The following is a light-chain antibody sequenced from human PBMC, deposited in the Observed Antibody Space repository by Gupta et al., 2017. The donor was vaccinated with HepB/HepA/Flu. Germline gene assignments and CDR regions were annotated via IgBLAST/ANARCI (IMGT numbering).Light chain of an antibody. CDR3: QTWGTGFHVV. J-gene: IGLJ2*01. CDR2: LNSDGSH. Sequence: QLVLTQSPSASASLGAPVKLTCTLSSGHSSYAIAWHQQQPEKGPRYLMKLNSDGSHSKGDGIPDRFSGSSSGAERYLTISSLQSEDEADYYCQTWGTGFHVVFGGGTKLTVL. CDR1: SGHSSYA. V-gene: IGLV4-69*01.